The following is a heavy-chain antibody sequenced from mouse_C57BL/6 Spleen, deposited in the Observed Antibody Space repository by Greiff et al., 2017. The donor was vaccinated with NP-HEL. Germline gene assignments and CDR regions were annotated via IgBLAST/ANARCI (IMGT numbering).Heavy chain of an antibody. J-gene: IGHJ2*01. D-gene: IGHD1-1*01. V-gene: IGHV14-1*01. CDR1: GFNIKDYY. CDR3: TTDSPITTVVATDY. CDR2: IDPEDGDT. Sequence: VQLQQSGAELVRPGASVKLSCTASGFNIKDYYMHWVKQRPEQGLEWIGRIDPEDGDTEYAPKFQGKATMTADTSSNTAYLQLSSLTSEDTAVYYCTTDSPITTVVATDYWGQGTTLTVSS.